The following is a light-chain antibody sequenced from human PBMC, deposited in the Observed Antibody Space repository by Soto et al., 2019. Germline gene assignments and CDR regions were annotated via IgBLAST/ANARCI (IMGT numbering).Light chain of an antibody. CDR3: SSYTTSNTVV. J-gene: IGLJ2*01. CDR2: DVS. CDR1: SSDVGAYNY. V-gene: IGLV2-14*03. Sequence: QSALTQPASVSGSPGQSITISCTGSSSDVGAYNYVSWYQQHPGKAPKLMIYDVSNRPSGVSNRFSGSKSGNTASLTISGLQAEDEADYDCSSYTTSNTVVFGGGTKLTVL.